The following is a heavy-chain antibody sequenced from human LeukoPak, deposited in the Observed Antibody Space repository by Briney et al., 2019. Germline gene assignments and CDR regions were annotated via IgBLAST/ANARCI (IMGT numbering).Heavy chain of an antibody. CDR2: IYPGDSDT. CDR1: GYSFTSYW. Sequence: GESLKISCKGSGYSFTSYWIGWVRQMPGKGLEWMGIIYPGDSDTRYSPSFQGQVTISADKSISTAYLQWSSLKASDTAMYYCARSNCTNGVCYIEVPLDYWGQGTLVTVSS. V-gene: IGHV5-51*01. J-gene: IGHJ4*02. D-gene: IGHD2-8*01. CDR3: ARSNCTNGVCYIEVPLDY.